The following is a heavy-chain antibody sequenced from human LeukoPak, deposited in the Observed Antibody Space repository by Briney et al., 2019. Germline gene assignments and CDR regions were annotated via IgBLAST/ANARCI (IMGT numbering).Heavy chain of an antibody. CDR1: RFTSRVSD. CDR2: MCTAGDA. CDR3: ARGNIRSGHSYYYYGMDV. V-gene: IGHV3-13*01. J-gene: IGHJ6*02. D-gene: IGHD6-19*01. Sequence: GGSPRHSCAHPRFTSRVSDIHSVPATTGKGLEWVSGMCTAGDAYYPGSVKGRFTIARENAKSSLYLQMNSLRAGDTAVYYWARGNIRSGHSYYYYGMDVWGQGTTVTVSS.